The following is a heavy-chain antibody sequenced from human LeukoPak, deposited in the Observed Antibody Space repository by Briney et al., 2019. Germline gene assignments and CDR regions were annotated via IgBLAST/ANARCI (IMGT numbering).Heavy chain of an antibody. D-gene: IGHD1-26*01. V-gene: IGHV1-69*05. CDR2: IIPIFGTA. CDR1: GGTFSSYA. Sequence: SVKVSCKASGGTFSSYAISWVRQAPGQGLEWMGGIIPIFGTANYAQKFQGRVTITTDESTSTAYMELSSLRSEDTAVYYCATEPAGATNYYYYYGMDVWGQGTTVTVSS. CDR3: ATEPAGATNYYYYYGMDV. J-gene: IGHJ6*02.